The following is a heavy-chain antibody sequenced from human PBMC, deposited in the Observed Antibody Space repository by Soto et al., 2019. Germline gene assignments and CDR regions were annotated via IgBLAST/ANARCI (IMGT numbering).Heavy chain of an antibody. CDR2: IYWNDDK. CDR3: AHAPDCSSTSCYDGWFDP. Sequence: QITLKESGPTLVKPTQTLTLTCTFSGFSLSTSGVGVGWIRQPPGKALEWIALIYWNDDKRYSPSLKSRLTITKDTSKNQVVLTMNNMDPVDTATYYCAHAPDCSSTSCYDGWFDPWGQGTLVTVSS. CDR1: GFSLSTSGVG. J-gene: IGHJ5*02. V-gene: IGHV2-5*01. D-gene: IGHD2-2*01.